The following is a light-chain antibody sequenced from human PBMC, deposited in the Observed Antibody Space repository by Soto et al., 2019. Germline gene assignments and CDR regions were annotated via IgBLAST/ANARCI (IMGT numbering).Light chain of an antibody. CDR3: ASWDGSLNGWV. CDR1: RSNIGSDT. Sequence: QPVLTQPPSASGTPGQRVTISCSGSRSNIGSDTVNWYQQLPGTAPKLLIYTNNQRPSGVPDRFSGSKSGTSASLAISGLQSEDEADYYCASWDGSLNGWVFGGGTKLTVL. J-gene: IGLJ3*02. CDR2: TNN. V-gene: IGLV1-44*01.